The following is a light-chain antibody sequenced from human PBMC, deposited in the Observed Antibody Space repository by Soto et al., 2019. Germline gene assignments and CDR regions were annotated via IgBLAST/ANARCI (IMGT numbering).Light chain of an antibody. V-gene: IGKV3-15*01. CDR3: QQYNNRWT. CDR2: GAS. J-gene: IGKJ1*01. CDR1: QSVSSN. Sequence: EIVMTQSPATLPVSPGERATLSCRARQSVSSNLAWYQQKPGQAPRLLIYGASTRAAGIPARFSGSGSGTEFALTISSLQSEDVAVYFCQQYNNRWTFGPGTKVEIK.